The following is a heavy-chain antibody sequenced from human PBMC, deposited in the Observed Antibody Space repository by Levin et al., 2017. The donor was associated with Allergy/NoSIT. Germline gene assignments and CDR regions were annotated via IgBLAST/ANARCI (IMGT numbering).Heavy chain of an antibody. J-gene: IGHJ6*02. D-gene: IGHD6-6*01. CDR3: AKEEKQLGYYYGMDV. V-gene: IGHV3-66*01. CDR2: IYSGGST. CDR1: GFTVSSNY. Sequence: PSGGSLRLSCAASGFTVSSNYMSWVRQAPGKGLEWVSVIYSGGSTYYADSVKGRFTISRDNSKNTLYLQMNSLRAEDTAVYYCAKEEKQLGYYYGMDVWGQGTTVTVSS.